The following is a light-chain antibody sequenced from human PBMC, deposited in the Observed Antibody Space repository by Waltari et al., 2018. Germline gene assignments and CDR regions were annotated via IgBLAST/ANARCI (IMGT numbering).Light chain of an antibody. CDR1: QSLLYSNGNNY. V-gene: IGKV2-28*01. J-gene: IGKJ1*01. CDR3: MQTLQTPKT. CDR2: LGS. Sequence: EIVMTQSPLSLPVTPGGPASSSGSASQSLLYSNGNNYLDWYLQKPGQSPQLLIYLGSNRASGVPDRISGSGSGTDFTLKISRVEAEDVGIYYCMQTLQTPKTFGQGTKVEIK.